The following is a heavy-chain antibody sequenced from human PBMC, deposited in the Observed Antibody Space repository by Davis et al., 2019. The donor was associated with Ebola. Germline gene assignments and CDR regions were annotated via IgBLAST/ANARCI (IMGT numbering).Heavy chain of an antibody. CDR2: ISGSGGST. Sequence: GESLKISCAASGFTFSSYAMSWVRQAPGKGLEWVSAISGSGGSTYYADSVKGRFTISRDNAKNSLYLQMNSLRAEDTAVYYCARDHDFWSADGVLDYWGQGTLATVSS. CDR3: ARDHDFWSADGVLDY. CDR1: GFTFSSYA. D-gene: IGHD3-3*01. J-gene: IGHJ4*02. V-gene: IGHV3-23*01.